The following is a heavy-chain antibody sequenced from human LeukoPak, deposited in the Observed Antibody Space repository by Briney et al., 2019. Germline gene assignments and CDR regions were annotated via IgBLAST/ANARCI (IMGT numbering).Heavy chain of an antibody. Sequence: GGSLRLSRAASGFTFSKYTMNWVRQAPGKGLEWVSSISTVSSYISYADSVQGRFTISRDNAKNLLFLQMNSLRAEDTAVYYCARRDYYFYSMDVWGKGTTVTIS. V-gene: IGHV3-21*06. CDR2: ISTVSSYI. CDR1: GFTFSKYT. J-gene: IGHJ6*03. CDR3: ARRDYYFYSMDV.